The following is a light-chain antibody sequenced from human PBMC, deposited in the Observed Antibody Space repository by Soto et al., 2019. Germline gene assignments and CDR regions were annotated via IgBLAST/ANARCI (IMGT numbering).Light chain of an antibody. Sequence: EIVMTQSPATLSVSPGERATLSCSASHSVNSNLAWYQQRPGQAPRLLISGVSTRATGVPARFSGSGSETEFTLTISSLQSEDFAVYYCQQYNNWWTFGQGTKVEIK. V-gene: IGKV3-15*01. CDR2: GVS. J-gene: IGKJ1*01. CDR1: HSVNSN. CDR3: QQYNNWWT.